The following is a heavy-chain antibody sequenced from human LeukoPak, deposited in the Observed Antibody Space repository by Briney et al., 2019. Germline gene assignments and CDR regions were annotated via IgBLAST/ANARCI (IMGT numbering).Heavy chain of an antibody. V-gene: IGHV3-48*01. CDR3: ARHGAFGVAAAVYSFDP. CDR1: GFHFSSYS. J-gene: IGHJ5*02. Sequence: GGSLRLSCAASGFHFSSYSMNWVRQAAGKGLEWVSYISSSCSTIYYADAVKGRFTISRDNSKNTLYLHMNSLRAEDTAVYYCARHGAFGVAAAVYSFDPWGQGTLVTVSS. D-gene: IGHD6-13*01. CDR2: ISSSCSTI.